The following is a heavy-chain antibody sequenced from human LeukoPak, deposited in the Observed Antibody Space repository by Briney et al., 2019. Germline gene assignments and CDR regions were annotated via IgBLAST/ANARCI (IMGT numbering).Heavy chain of an antibody. V-gene: IGHV4-59*01. CDR2: IYYSGST. Sequence: SETLSLTCTVSGGSISSYYWSWIRQPPGKGLEWIGYIYYSGSTNYNPSLKSRVTISVDTSKNQFSLKLSSVTAADTAVYYCARAPYDFWSGQYLYYYYGMGVWGQGTTVTVSS. D-gene: IGHD3-3*01. J-gene: IGHJ6*02. CDR1: GGSISSYY. CDR3: ARAPYDFWSGQYLYYYYGMGV.